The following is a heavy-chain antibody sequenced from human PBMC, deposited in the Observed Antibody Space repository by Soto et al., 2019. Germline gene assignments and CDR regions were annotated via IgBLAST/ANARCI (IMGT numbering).Heavy chain of an antibody. V-gene: IGHV1-18*04. CDR3: AREGLHSSPHYYGYAFDI. D-gene: IGHD3-10*01. CDR2: ISAYNGNT. CDR1: RYTFTSYG. J-gene: IGHJ3*02. Sequence: GASVKVSCKASRYTFTSYGISWVRPAPGQGLDWMGWISAYNGNTNYAQKLQDRVIITTSGTTSRAYMVLRSLRSADTAVYYYAREGLHSSPHYYGYAFDIWGQGTMVTVSS.